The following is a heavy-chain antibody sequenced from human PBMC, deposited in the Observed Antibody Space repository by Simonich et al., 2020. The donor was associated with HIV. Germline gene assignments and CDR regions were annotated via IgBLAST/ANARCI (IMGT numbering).Heavy chain of an antibody. Sequence: EVQLVESGGGLVQPGGSLRLPCAASGFTFTSYERNWVRQAPGKGMEWVSYMSRRDSTIYYADSVKGRFTISRDNAKNSLYLQMNSLRPEDTAVYYCARVWGGDYSALQYWGQGTLVTVSS. D-gene: IGHD7-27*01. CDR2: MSRRDSTI. V-gene: IGHV3-48*03. CDR3: ARVWGGDYSALQY. J-gene: IGHJ1*01. CDR1: GFTFTSYE.